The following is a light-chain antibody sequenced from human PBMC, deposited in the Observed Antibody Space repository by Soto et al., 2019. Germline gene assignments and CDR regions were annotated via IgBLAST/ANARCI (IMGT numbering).Light chain of an antibody. CDR3: QQYNEWPLT. CDR2: SAS. Sequence: VMTQSPATLYVSPGERATLSCRASLSISNNLAWYQQKPGQAPMLLIYSASTRATAIPARFSGSASGTELTLTISSLQSEDFAVYYCQQYNEWPLTFGGGTKVETK. J-gene: IGKJ4*01. CDR1: LSISNN. V-gene: IGKV3-15*01.